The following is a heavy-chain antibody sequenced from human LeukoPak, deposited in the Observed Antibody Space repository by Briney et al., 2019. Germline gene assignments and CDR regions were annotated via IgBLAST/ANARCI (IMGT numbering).Heavy chain of an antibody. CDR1: GGSISSSSYY. V-gene: IGHV4-39*07. Sequence: SETLSLTCTVSGGSISSSSYYWGWIRQPPGKGLEWIGSIYYSGSTYYNPSLKSRVTISVDTSKNQFSLKLSSVTAADTAVYYCARGHPLWFDAFDIWGQGTMVTVSS. CDR3: ARGHPLWFDAFDI. CDR2: IYYSGST. J-gene: IGHJ3*02. D-gene: IGHD3-10*01.